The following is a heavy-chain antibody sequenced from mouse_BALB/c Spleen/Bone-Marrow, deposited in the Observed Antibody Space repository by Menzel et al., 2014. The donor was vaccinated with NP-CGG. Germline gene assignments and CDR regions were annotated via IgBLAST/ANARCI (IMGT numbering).Heavy chain of an antibody. CDR2: ISNGGGST. Sequence: EVQVVESGGGLVQPGGSLKLSCAPSGFTFSDYYMYWVRQTPEKRLEWVAYISNGGGSTYYPDTVKGRFTISRDNAKNTLYLQMSRLKSEDTAMYYCARPLYDGYYVAYWGQGTLVTVSA. V-gene: IGHV5-12*01. J-gene: IGHJ3*01. CDR1: GFTFSDYY. CDR3: ARPLYDGYYVAY. D-gene: IGHD2-3*01.